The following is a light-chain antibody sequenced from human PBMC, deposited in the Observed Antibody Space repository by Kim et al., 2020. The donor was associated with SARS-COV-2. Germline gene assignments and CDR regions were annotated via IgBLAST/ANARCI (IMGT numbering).Light chain of an antibody. CDR3: TSHSSTNTLL. J-gene: IGLJ1*01. CDR1: STDIGAYDY. V-gene: IGLV2-14*03. Sequence: GQSIAVSCTGTSTDIGAYDYVCWYQQHPGRAPKLLIWDVNNRPSGISDRFSGSKSGNTASLTISGLQTEDEADYYCTSHSSTNTLLFGTGTKVTVL. CDR2: DVN.